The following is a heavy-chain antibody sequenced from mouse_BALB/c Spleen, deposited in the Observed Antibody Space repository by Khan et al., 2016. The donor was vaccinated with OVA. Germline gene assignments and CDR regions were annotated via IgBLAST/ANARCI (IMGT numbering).Heavy chain of an antibody. V-gene: IGHV5-6*01. Sequence: EVELVESGGDLVKPEGSLKLSCAASGFTFSTYGMSWVRQTPDKRLEWVATISSGGSYTYYPDSVQGRFTISRDNAKNTLYLQMSSLKSEDTAMFYGARLVSYYDSGGFAYWGQGTLVTVSA. J-gene: IGHJ3*01. CDR3: ARLVSYYDSGGFAY. CDR2: ISSGGSYT. D-gene: IGHD1-1*02. CDR1: GFTFSTYG.